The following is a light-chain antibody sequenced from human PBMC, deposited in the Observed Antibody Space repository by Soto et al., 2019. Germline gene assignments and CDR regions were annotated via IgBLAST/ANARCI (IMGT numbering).Light chain of an antibody. J-gene: IGKJ1*01. V-gene: IGKV3-20*01. CDR3: QQYDTSPPRWT. CDR2: GAS. CDR1: QSVSASY. Sequence: EIVLTQSPGTLSLSPGERATLSCRASQSVSASYLAWYQQKPGQAPRLLIFGASNRATGIPDMFSGSGSGTDFTLTISRLEPVDFAAYYCQQYDTSPPRWTFGQGTMVEIK.